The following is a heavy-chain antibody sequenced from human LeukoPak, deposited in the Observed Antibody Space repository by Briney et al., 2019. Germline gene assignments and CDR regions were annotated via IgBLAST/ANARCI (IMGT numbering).Heavy chain of an antibody. Sequence: GGSLRLSCAASGFTFSSYGMHWVRQASGKGLEWVAVISYDGSNKYYADSVKGRFTISRDNSKNTLYLQMNSLRAEDTAVYYCARALGVATIEDGMDVWGQGTTVTVSS. V-gene: IGHV3-30*03. CDR1: GFTFSSYG. CDR3: ARALGVATIEDGMDV. J-gene: IGHJ6*02. D-gene: IGHD5-12*01. CDR2: ISYDGSNK.